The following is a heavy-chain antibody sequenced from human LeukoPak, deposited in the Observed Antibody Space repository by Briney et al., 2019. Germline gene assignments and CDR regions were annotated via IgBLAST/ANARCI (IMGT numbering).Heavy chain of an antibody. D-gene: IGHD2-2*01. J-gene: IGHJ1*01. V-gene: IGHV1-2*02. CDR2: INPNSGGT. CDR1: GYTFTGYY. CDR3: ARDRSYCSSTSCPDFKH. Sequence: ASVHVSCKASGYTFTGYYMHWVRQAPGQGLEWMGWINPNSGGTNYAQKFQGRVTMTRDTSISTAYMELSRLRSDDTAVYYCARDRSYCSSTSCPDFKHWGQGTLVTVSS.